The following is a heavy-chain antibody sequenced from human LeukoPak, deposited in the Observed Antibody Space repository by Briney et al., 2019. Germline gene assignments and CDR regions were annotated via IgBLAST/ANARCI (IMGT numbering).Heavy chain of an antibody. CDR3: ARGPVVAASDY. D-gene: IGHD2-15*01. Sequence: ASVKVSCKASGYTFTSYYMHWVRQAPGQGLEWMGIIDPSGGSTSYAQKFQGRVTMTRDTSISTAYMELNSLRAEDTAVYYCARGPVVAASDYWGQGTLVTVSS. CDR1: GYTFTSYY. V-gene: IGHV1-46*01. CDR2: IDPSGGST. J-gene: IGHJ4*02.